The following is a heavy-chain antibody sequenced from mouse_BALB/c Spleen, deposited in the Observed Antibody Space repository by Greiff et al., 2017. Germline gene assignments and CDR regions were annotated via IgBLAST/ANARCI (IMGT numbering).Heavy chain of an antibody. CDR2: ISNLAYSI. Sequence: EVMLVESGGGLVQPGGSRKLSCAASGFTFSDYGMAWVRQAPGKGPEWVAFISNLAYSIYYADTVTGRFTISRENAKNTLYLEMSSLRSEDTAMYYCAREANWDYAMDYWGQGTSVTVSS. J-gene: IGHJ4*01. V-gene: IGHV5-15*02. CDR3: AREANWDYAMDY. CDR1: GFTFSDYG. D-gene: IGHD4-1*01.